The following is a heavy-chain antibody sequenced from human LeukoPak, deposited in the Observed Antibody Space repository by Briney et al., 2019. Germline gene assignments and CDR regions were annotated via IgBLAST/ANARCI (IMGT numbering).Heavy chain of an antibody. CDR3: ARGARVRGVIVRRTSFDY. CDR2: INHSGST. J-gene: IGHJ4*02. CDR1: GGSFSGYY. D-gene: IGHD3-10*01. V-gene: IGHV4-34*01. Sequence: SETLSLTCAVYGGSFSGYYWSWIRQPPGKGPEWIGEINHSGSTNYNPSLKSRVTISVDTSKNQFSLKLSSVTAADTAVYYCARGARVRGVIVRRTSFDYWGQGTLVTVSS.